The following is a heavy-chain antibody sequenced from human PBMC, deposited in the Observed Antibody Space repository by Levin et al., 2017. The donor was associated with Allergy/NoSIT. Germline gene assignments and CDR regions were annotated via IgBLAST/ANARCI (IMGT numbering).Heavy chain of an antibody. CDR3: ARDSDYGSGELDY. J-gene: IGHJ4*02. CDR2: ISYDGSNK. V-gene: IGHV3-30-3*01. Sequence: GGSLRLSCAASGFTFSSYAMHWVRQAPGKGLEWVAVISYDGSNKYYADSVKGRFTISRDNSKNTLYLQMNSLRAEDTAVYYCARDSDYGSGELDYWGQGTLVTVSS. CDR1: GFTFSSYA. D-gene: IGHD3-10*01.